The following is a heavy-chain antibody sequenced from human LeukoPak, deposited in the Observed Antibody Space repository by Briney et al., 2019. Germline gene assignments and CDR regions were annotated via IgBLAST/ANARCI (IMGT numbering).Heavy chain of an antibody. CDR3: VKDLEKSNNWYVY. Sequence: PGGSLRLSCAASGFTFSDYYMSWIRQAPGKGLEWVSYISSSSSYTNYADSVKGRFTISRDNAKNSLYLQMNSLRTEDTAVYYCVKDLEKSNNWYVYWGQGTLVTVSS. CDR1: GFTFSDYY. CDR2: ISSSSSYT. J-gene: IGHJ5*01. V-gene: IGHV3-11*06.